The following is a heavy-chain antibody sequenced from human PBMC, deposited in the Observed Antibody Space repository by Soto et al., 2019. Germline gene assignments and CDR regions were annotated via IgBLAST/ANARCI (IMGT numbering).Heavy chain of an antibody. Sequence: GASVKVSGKASGYTFTSYAMHWVRQAPGQRLEWMGWINAGNGNTKYSQKFQGRVTITRDTSASTAYMELSSLRSEDTAVYYCARPYCSSTSCSLFDYWGQGTLVTVSS. CDR2: INAGNGNT. V-gene: IGHV1-3*01. D-gene: IGHD2-2*01. CDR1: GYTFTSYA. CDR3: ARPYCSSTSCSLFDY. J-gene: IGHJ4*02.